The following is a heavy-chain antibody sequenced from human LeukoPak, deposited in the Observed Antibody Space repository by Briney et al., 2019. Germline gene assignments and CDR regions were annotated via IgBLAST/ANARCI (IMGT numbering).Heavy chain of an antibody. CDR2: INHSGST. V-gene: IGHV4-34*01. Sequence: KSSETLSLTCAVYGGSFSGYYWSWIRQPPGKGLEWIGEINHSGSTNYNPSLKSRVTIPVDTSKNQFSLKLSSVTAADTAVYYCARGVFDFWSGYYVTFDYWGQGTLVTVSS. D-gene: IGHD3-3*01. J-gene: IGHJ4*02. CDR1: GGSFSGYY. CDR3: ARGVFDFWSGYYVTFDY.